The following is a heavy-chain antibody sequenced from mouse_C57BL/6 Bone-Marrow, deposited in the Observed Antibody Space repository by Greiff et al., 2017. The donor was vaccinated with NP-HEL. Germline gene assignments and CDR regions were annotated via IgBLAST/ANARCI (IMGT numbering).Heavy chain of an antibody. V-gene: IGHV1-15*01. J-gene: IGHJ3*01. CDR3: TGTGTGAWFAY. CDR1: GYTFTDYE. Sequence: VQLQQSGAELVRPGASVTLSCKASGYTFTDYEMHWVKQTPVHGLEWIGAIDPETGGTAYNQKFKGKAILTAYKSSSTAYMELRSLTSEDSAVYYCTGTGTGAWFAYWGQGTLVTVSA. CDR2: IDPETGGT. D-gene: IGHD4-1*01.